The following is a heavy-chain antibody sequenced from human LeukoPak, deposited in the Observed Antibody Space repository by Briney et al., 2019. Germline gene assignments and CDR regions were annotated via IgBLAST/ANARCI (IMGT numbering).Heavy chain of an antibody. CDR1: GCTFTSYA. D-gene: IGHD3-22*01. CDR3: AEKEYYYDSSGYSY. V-gene: IGHV1-18*01. Sequence: ASVKVSCKASGCTFTSYAITWVRQAPGQGLEWMGWISAYDGNTNYAQNLQGRVTMTTDTSTSTAYMELRSLRSEDTAVYYCAEKEYYYDSSGYSYWGQGTLVTVSS. CDR2: ISAYDGNT. J-gene: IGHJ4*02.